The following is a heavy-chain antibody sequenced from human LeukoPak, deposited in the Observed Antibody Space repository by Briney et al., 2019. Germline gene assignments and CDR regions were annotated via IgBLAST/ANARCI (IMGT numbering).Heavy chain of an antibody. Sequence: PGGSLRLSCAASGFTVSSNYMSWVRQAPGKGLEWVSVIYSGGNTYYADSVEGRFTISRDNSKNTLYLQMNSLRAEDTAVYYCARGIGSQLRSGWFDPWGQGTLVTVSS. CDR1: GFTVSSNY. CDR2: IYSGGNT. CDR3: ARGIGSQLRSGWFDP. V-gene: IGHV3-66*01. J-gene: IGHJ5*02. D-gene: IGHD3-3*01.